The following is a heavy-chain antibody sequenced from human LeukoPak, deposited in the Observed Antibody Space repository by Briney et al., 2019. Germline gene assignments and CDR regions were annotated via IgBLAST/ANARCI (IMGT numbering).Heavy chain of an antibody. D-gene: IGHD6-13*01. CDR3: ARDLVIGAAAGMVDY. CDR2: INPNSDGT. Sequence: ASVKVSCKASGYTFSGYSMHWVRQAPGQGLEWVGWINPNSDGTNYAQKFQGRVTMTRDTSINTAYMELSRLRSDDTAVYYCARDLVIGAAAGMVDYWGQGTLVTVSS. CDR1: GYTFSGYS. V-gene: IGHV1-2*02. J-gene: IGHJ4*02.